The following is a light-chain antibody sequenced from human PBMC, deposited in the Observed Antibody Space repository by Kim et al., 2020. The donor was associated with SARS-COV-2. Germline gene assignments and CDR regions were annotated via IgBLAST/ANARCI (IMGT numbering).Light chain of an antibody. Sequence: SVLTQPPSASGTPGQRVTISCSGSSSNIGSNTVNWYQQLPGTAPKLLIYSNNQRPSGVPDRFSGSKSGTSASLAISGLQSEDEADYYCAAWDDSLNGYVFGTGTNVTVL. CDR2: SNN. V-gene: IGLV1-44*01. CDR1: SSNIGSNT. J-gene: IGLJ1*01. CDR3: AAWDDSLNGYV.